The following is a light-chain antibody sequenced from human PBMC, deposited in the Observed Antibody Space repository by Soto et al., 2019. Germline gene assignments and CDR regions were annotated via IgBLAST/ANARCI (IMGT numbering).Light chain of an antibody. Sequence: QSVLTQPPSVSGSPGQSVTIPCTGTSSDVGSYNRVSWYQQPPGTAPRVMIYEVSNRPSGVPDRFSGSKYGNTASLTISGLQAEDEADYYCASYTTSTAPFVFGTGTKLTVL. J-gene: IGLJ1*01. V-gene: IGLV2-18*02. CDR2: EVS. CDR1: SSDVGSYNR. CDR3: ASYTTSTAPFV.